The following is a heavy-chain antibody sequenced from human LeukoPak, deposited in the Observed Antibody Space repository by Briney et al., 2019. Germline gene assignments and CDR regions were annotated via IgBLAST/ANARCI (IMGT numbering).Heavy chain of an antibody. CDR3: ARDHYDSSGYRVYYYMDV. CDR1: GGSFSSYY. V-gene: IGHV4-4*07. J-gene: IGHJ6*03. CDR2: IYTSGST. D-gene: IGHD3-22*01. Sequence: SETLSLTCAVYGGSFSSYYWSWIRQPAGKGLEWIGRIYTSGSTNYNPSLKSRVTMSVDTSKNQFSLKLSSVTAADTAVYYCARDHYDSSGYRVYYYMDVWGKGTTVTVSS.